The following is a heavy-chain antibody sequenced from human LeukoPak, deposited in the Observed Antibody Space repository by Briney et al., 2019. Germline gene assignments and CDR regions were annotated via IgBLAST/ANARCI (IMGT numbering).Heavy chain of an antibody. J-gene: IGHJ6*02. V-gene: IGHV3-23*01. D-gene: IGHD5-12*01. CDR1: GFSFSTSP. Sequence: GGSLRLSCAASGFSFSTSPMSWVRQPPGKGLEWVSAMNNGPGATFYRDSVRGRFTISRDDSRSTLYLQMNSLRAEDTGTYYCAKTHYDLLDVWGQGTTVTVSS. CDR2: MNNGPGAT. CDR3: AKTHYDLLDV.